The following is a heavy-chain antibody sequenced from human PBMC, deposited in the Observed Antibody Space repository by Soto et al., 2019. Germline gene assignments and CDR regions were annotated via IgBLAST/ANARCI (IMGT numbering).Heavy chain of an antibody. CDR1: GFSLSNARMG. D-gene: IGHD4-17*01. CDR2: IFSNDEK. J-gene: IGHJ5*02. V-gene: IGHV2-26*01. Sequence: QVTLKESGPVLVKPTETLTLTCTVSGFSLSNARMGVSWIRQPPGKAREWLAHIFSNDEKSYSTSLKSRLTISKDTSKSQVVLTMTNMDPVDTATYYCARILSHLITVNTGWFDPWGQGTLVTVSS. CDR3: ARILSHLITVNTGWFDP.